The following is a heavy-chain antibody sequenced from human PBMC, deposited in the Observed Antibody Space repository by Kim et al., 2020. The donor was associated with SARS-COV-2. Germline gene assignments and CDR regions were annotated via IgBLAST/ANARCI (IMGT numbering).Heavy chain of an antibody. Sequence: SETLSHTCTVSGGSISSSSYYWGWIRQPPGKGLEWIGSIYYSGSTYYNPSLKSRVTISVDTSKNQFSLKLSSVTAADTAVYYCARQVGRGSSSFNWFDPWGQGTLVTVSS. CDR3: ARQVGRGSSSFNWFDP. CDR1: GGSISSSSYY. J-gene: IGHJ5*02. CDR2: IYYSGST. D-gene: IGHD6-13*01. V-gene: IGHV4-39*01.